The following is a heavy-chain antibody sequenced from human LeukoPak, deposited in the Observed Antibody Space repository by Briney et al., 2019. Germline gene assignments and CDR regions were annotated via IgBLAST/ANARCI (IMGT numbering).Heavy chain of an antibody. CDR2: IYYSGST. CDR1: GGSISSSSYY. D-gene: IGHD3-10*01. J-gene: IGHJ3*02. CDR3: ASPYSGAFDI. V-gene: IGHV4-39*01. Sequence: SETLSLTCTVSGGSISSSSYYWGWIRQPPGKGLEWIGSIYYSGSTYYNPSLKSRVTISVDTSMNQFSLKLSSVTAADTAVYYCASPYSGAFDIWGQGTMVTVSS.